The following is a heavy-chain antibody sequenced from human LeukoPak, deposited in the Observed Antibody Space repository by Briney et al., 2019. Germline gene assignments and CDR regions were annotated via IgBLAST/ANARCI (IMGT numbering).Heavy chain of an antibody. D-gene: IGHD6-13*01. CDR1: GGSISSSNW. CDR2: IYHSGST. Sequence: SETLSLTCAVSGGSISSSNWWSWVRQPPGKGLEWIGEIYHSGSTNYNPSLKSRVTISVDKSKNQFSLKLSSVTAADTAVYYCAKRTITQSSSSWNTNRWFDPWGQGTLVTVSS. V-gene: IGHV4-4*02. J-gene: IGHJ5*02. CDR3: AKRTITQSSSSWNTNRWFDP.